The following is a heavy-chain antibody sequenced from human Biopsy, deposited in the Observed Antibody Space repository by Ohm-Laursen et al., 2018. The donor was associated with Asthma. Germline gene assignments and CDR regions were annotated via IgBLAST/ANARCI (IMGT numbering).Heavy chain of an antibody. CDR3: ARTYYDFLTGQVNDAFAI. V-gene: IGHV1-69*13. CDR1: GGTFSSYA. J-gene: IGHJ3*02. CDR2: IIPIFGTA. Sequence: ASVKVSCKTSGGTFSSYAISWVRQAPGQGLEWMGGIIPIFGTANYAQKFQGRVTITADESTSTAYMELSSLRSEDTAVYYCARTYYDFLTGQVNDAFAIWGQGTMVTVSS. D-gene: IGHD3-9*01.